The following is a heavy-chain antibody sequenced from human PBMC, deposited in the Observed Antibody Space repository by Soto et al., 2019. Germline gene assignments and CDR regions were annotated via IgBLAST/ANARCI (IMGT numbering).Heavy chain of an antibody. V-gene: IGHV3-9*01. J-gene: IGHJ1*01. D-gene: IGHD4-17*01. CDR1: GFTFDDYA. Sequence: GGSLRLSCAASGFTFDDYAMHWVRQAPGKGLEWVSGISWNSRSIAYADSVKGRFTISRDNAKNSLYLQLNSLRAEDTALYYCAKDGHDYGGNSEYFHHWGQGT. CDR3: AKDGHDYGGNSEYFHH. CDR2: ISWNSRSI.